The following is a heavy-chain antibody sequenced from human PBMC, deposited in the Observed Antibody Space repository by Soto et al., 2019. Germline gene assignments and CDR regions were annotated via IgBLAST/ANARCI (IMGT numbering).Heavy chain of an antibody. J-gene: IGHJ1*01. Sequence: QLQLQESGPGLVKPSETLSLTCTVSGGSISSSSYYWGWIRQPPGKGLEWIGSIYYSGSTYYNPSLKSRVTISVDTSKNQFSLKLSSVTAADTAVYYCAQTYYDFWSGYLHLEYFQHWGQGTLVTVSS. CDR2: IYYSGST. CDR3: AQTYYDFWSGYLHLEYFQH. V-gene: IGHV4-39*01. D-gene: IGHD3-3*01. CDR1: GGSISSSSYY.